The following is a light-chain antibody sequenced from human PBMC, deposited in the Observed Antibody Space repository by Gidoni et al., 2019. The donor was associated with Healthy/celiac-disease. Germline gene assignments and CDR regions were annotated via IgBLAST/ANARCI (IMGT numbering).Light chain of an antibody. V-gene: IGKV1-5*03. CDR1: QSISSW. Sequence: DIQMTQSPSTLSASVVDRVTITCRASQSISSWLAWYQQKTGKAPKLLIYKASSLESGVPSRFSGSGSGTEFTLTISGLQPDDFATYYCQQYNSYSQTFGQGTKVEIK. CDR2: KAS. CDR3: QQYNSYSQT. J-gene: IGKJ1*01.